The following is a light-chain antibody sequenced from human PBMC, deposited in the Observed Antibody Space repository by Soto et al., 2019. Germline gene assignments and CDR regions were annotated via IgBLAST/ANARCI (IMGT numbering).Light chain of an antibody. CDR1: SGHSTYA. J-gene: IGLJ3*02. CDR3: QTWGTGIQV. Sequence: QLVLTQSPSASASLGASVKLTCTLSSGHSTYAIAWHQQQPEKGPRYLMKLNSDGSHSKGDGIPDRFSGSSSGAVRYLTISSLQSEDEADYYCQTWGTGIQVFGRGTKVTVL. CDR2: LNSDGSH. V-gene: IGLV4-69*01.